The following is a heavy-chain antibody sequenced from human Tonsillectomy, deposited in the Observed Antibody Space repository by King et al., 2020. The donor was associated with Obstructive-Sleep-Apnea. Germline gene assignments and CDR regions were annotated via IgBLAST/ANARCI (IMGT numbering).Heavy chain of an antibody. CDR1: GYSFTGYY. CDR3: ARDAAAELQRRSNYFDF. D-gene: IGHD6-13*01. CDR2: INPDSGGT. V-gene: IGHV1-2*02. J-gene: IGHJ4*02. Sequence: QVQLVESEAEVKKPGASVRVSCKASGYSFTGYYLHWVRQAPGQGLEWMGWINPDSGGTDYAQQFQGRVTMTTDASISTAYMELGRLRSDDAAVYYCARDAAAELQRRSNYFDFWGQGTLVTVFS.